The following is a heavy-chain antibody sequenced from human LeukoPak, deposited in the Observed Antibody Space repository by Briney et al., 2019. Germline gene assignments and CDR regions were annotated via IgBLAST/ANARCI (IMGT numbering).Heavy chain of an antibody. CDR2: IKQDGSEK. Sequence: PGGXXRLSCAVSGFTFSSYWMSWVRQAPGKGLEWVANIKQDGSEKYYVDSVKGRFTISRDNAKNSLYLQMNSLRAEDTAVYYCARDWYYYDSSGYSLFDYWGQGTLVTVSS. CDR3: ARDWYYYDSSGYSLFDY. D-gene: IGHD3-22*01. V-gene: IGHV3-7*01. J-gene: IGHJ4*02. CDR1: GFTFSSYW.